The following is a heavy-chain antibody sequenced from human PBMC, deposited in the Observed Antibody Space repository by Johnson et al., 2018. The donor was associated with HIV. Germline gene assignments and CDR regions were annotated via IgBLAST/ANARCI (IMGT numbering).Heavy chain of an antibody. D-gene: IGHD1-7*01. J-gene: IGHJ3*01. CDR3: ARENYRRRDAFDV. CDR1: GFTFSRYW. Sequence: VQLVESGGGVVRPGGSLRLSCAASGFTFSRYWMSWVRQAPGKGLEWVSYISTNVNDMYYADSVKGRFTISRDNAKKSLYLQINSLRTEDTAVYYCARENYRRRDAFDVWGQGTVVIVSS. CDR2: ISTNVNDM. V-gene: IGHV3-48*04.